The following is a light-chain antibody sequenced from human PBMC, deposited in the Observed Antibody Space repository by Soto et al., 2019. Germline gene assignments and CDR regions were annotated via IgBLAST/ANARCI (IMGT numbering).Light chain of an antibody. CDR2: DVT. V-gene: IGLV2-11*01. CDR3: CSYAGSYTHV. J-gene: IGLJ1*01. Sequence: QSVLTQSRSVSGSPGQSVTISCTGTSSDVGGYNFVSWYQQYPGKAPKLIIYDVTKRPSGVPDRFSGSKSGNTASLTISGLQTDDEADYYCCSYAGSYTHVFGTGTKRTVL. CDR1: SSDVGGYNF.